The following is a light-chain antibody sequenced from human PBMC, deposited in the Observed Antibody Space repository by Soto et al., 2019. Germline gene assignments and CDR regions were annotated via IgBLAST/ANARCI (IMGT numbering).Light chain of an antibody. J-gene: IGKJ1*01. V-gene: IGKV1-17*01. CDR1: QGIRID. CDR2: AAS. CDR3: LQHNDYPRT. Sequence: DIQMTQSPSSLSASVGDRVTITCRASQGIRIDLGRYQQKPGKVPKRLIYAASRLQSGVPPRFSGSGSGTEFTLTISSLQPEDFATYYCLQHNDYPRTFGQGTKVEIK.